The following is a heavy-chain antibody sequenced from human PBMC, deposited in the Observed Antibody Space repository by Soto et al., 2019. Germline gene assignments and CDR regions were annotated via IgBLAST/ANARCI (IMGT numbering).Heavy chain of an antibody. Sequence: GASVKVSCKASGYTFTGYYMHWVRQAPGQGLEWMGIINPSGGSTSYAQKFQGRVTMTRDTSTSTVYMELSSLRSEDTAVYYCARSPAPLVVVAATSGFDYWGQGTLVTVSS. D-gene: IGHD2-15*01. V-gene: IGHV1-46*01. CDR3: ARSPAPLVVVAATSGFDY. CDR2: INPSGGST. CDR1: GYTFTGYY. J-gene: IGHJ4*02.